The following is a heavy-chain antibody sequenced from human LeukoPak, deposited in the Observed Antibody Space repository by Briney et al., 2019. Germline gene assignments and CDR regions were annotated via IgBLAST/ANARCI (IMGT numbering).Heavy chain of an antibody. J-gene: IGHJ4*02. Sequence: PSQTLSLTCSVSGGSINGGSYYWSWIRQPAGKPLEWIGHIFTTGSTSYNPSLRTRVTISEDSSKDQFSLNLKSVTAADTAVYYCARLFWGLCYFDYWGQGTLVTVSS. V-gene: IGHV4-61*09. D-gene: IGHD7-27*01. CDR1: GGSINGGSYY. CDR2: IFTTGST. CDR3: ARLFWGLCYFDY.